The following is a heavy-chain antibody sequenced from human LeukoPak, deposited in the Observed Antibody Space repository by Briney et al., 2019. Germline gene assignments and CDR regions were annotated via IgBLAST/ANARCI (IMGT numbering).Heavy chain of an antibody. J-gene: IGHJ4*02. CDR2: ISSDGDST. CDR1: GFTFNSYA. CDR3: ARADCSSSSCYTVAY. V-gene: IGHV3-64*01. D-gene: IGHD2-2*02. Sequence: GGSLRLSCAASGFTFNSYAMQWVRQAPGKGLEYVSGISSDGDSTYYANSVKGRFIISRDNSKNMLYLQMGSLRAEDMAMYYCARADCSSSSCYTVAYWGQGTLVTVSS.